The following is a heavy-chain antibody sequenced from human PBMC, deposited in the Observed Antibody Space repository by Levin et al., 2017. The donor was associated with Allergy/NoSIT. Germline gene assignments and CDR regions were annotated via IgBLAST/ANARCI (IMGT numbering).Heavy chain of an antibody. D-gene: IGHD3-10*01. Sequence: SETLSLTCTVSGGSISSGDYYWSWIRQPPGKGLEWIGYIYYSGSTYYNPSLKSRVTISVDTSKNQFSLKLSSVTAADTAVYYCAREQGGSGSYYDPDNWFDPWGQGTLVTVSS. CDR3: AREQGGSGSYYDPDNWFDP. CDR2: IYYSGST. V-gene: IGHV4-30-4*01. J-gene: IGHJ5*02. CDR1: GGSISSGDYY.